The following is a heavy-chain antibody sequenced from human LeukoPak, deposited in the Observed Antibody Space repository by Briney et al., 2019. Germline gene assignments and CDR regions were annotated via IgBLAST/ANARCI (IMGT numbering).Heavy chain of an antibody. V-gene: IGHV3-30*03. CDR2: ISYDGSNK. CDR3: ARGHIWFGELLYAFDY. Sequence: GGSLRLSCAASGFTFSSYGMHWVRQAPGKGLEWVAVISYDGSNKYYADSVKGRFTISRDNSKNTLYLQMNSLRAEDTAVYYRARGHIWFGELLYAFDYWGQGTLVTVSS. J-gene: IGHJ4*02. D-gene: IGHD3-10*01. CDR1: GFTFSSYG.